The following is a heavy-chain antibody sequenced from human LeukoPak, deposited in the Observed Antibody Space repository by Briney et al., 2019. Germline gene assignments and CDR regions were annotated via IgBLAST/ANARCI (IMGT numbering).Heavy chain of an antibody. CDR1: GFTFSSYG. J-gene: IGHJ6*03. CDR2: ISGSGGST. CDR3: AKGAGGSYYYYYMDV. Sequence: GGTLRLSCAASGFTFSSYGMSWVRQAPGKGLEWVSAISGSGGSTYYANSVKGRFTISRDNSKNTLYLQMNSLRAEDTAVYYCAKGAGGSYYYYYMDVWGKGTTVTISS. D-gene: IGHD1-26*01. V-gene: IGHV3-23*01.